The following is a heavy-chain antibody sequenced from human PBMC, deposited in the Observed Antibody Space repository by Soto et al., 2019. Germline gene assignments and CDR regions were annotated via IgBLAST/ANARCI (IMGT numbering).Heavy chain of an antibody. CDR2: ISGSGGST. CDR1: GFTFSSYA. Sequence: GGSLRLSCAASGFTFSSYAMSWVRQAPGKGLEWVSAISGSGGSTYYADSVKGRFTISRDNSKNTLYLQMNSLRAEDTAVYYCAKDGPYYDFWSGYPDRNEGYFDYWGQGTLVTVSS. CDR3: AKDGPYYDFWSGYPDRNEGYFDY. D-gene: IGHD3-3*01. J-gene: IGHJ4*02. V-gene: IGHV3-23*01.